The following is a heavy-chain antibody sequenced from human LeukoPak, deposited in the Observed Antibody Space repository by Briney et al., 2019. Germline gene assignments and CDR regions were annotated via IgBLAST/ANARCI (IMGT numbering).Heavy chain of an antibody. CDR2: IYTSGSI. D-gene: IGHD3-16*02. Sequence: SETLSLTCTVSGGSISSSYWSWIRQPAGKGLEYIGRIYTSGSINYNPSLKSRVTISVDTSKNQFSLKLSSVTAADTAVYYCARLFRVWGSYRYWSKGSAFDIWGQGTMVTVSS. CDR1: GGSISSSY. J-gene: IGHJ3*02. CDR3: ARLFRVWGSYRYWSKGSAFDI. V-gene: IGHV4-4*07.